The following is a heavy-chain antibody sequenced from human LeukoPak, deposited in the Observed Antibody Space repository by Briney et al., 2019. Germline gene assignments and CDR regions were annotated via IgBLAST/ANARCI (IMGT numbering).Heavy chain of an antibody. J-gene: IGHJ6*02. V-gene: IGHV3-53*01. CDR3: AREPRHLTLDV. Sequence: GGSLRLSCSASGFSVSDNYMSWVRQTPGKGLEWVSVIGIGGLTHYADSAKGRFTISRDTSKDTSSLQMNSLRADDSAVYYCAREPRHLTLDVWGQGTTVIVSS. D-gene: IGHD1-14*01. CDR1: GFSVSDNY. CDR2: IGIGGLT.